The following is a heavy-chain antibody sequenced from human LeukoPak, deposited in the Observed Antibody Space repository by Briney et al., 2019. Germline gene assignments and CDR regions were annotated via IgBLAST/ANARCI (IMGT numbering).Heavy chain of an antibody. J-gene: IGHJ6*02. D-gene: IGHD6-13*01. CDR2: INHSGST. Sequence: SETLSLTCAVYGGSFRGYYWSWIRQPPGKGLEWIGEINHSGSTNYNPSLKSRVTISVDTSKNQFSLKLSSVTAADTAVYYCARAPDKYSSSWGDGMDVWGQGTTVTVSS. CDR3: ARAPDKYSSSWGDGMDV. V-gene: IGHV4-34*01. CDR1: GGSFRGYY.